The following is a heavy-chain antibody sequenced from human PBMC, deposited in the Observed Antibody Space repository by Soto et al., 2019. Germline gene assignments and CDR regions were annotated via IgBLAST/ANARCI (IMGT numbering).Heavy chain of an antibody. D-gene: IGHD1-1*01. V-gene: IGHV1-69*12. CDR2: IIPIFGTA. CDR3: ARERGYFNPPDY. J-gene: IGHJ4*02. CDR1: GGTFSGYA. Sequence: QLQLMQSRAEVKTHGSREKVSCEPCGGTFSGYAMSRVRQPPGPGLEWMGGIIPIFGTANYAQKFQGRVTITADESTSTAYMELSSLRSEDTAVYYCARERGYFNPPDYWGQGTLVTVSS.